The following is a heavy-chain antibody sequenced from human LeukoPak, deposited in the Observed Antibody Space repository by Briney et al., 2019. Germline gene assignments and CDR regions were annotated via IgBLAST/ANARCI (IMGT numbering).Heavy chain of an antibody. CDR1: GGTFSSYA. J-gene: IGHJ4*02. V-gene: IGHV1-69*05. CDR3: ARVSGHLKWELVVY. Sequence: SVKVSCKASGGTFSSYAISWVRQAPGQGLEWMGRIIPIFGTANYAQKFQGRVTITTDESTSTAYMELSSLRSEDTAVYYCARVSGHLKWELVVYWGQGTLVTVSS. CDR2: IIPIFGTA. D-gene: IGHD1-26*01.